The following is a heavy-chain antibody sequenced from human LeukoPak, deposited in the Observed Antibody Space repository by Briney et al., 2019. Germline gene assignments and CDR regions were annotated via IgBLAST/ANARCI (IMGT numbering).Heavy chain of an antibody. V-gene: IGHV3-74*01. CDR3: ARRNPELGKSYDY. CDR2: ISGDGTT. CDR1: GFTFSSYW. J-gene: IGHJ4*02. Sequence: PGGSLRLSCAASGFTFSSYWMHWVRQPPGKRLVWVSRISGDGTTTYADSVKGRFTISRDNAKNTLFLQMNSRRAEDTAVYYCARRNPELGKSYDYWGQGTLVTVSS. D-gene: IGHD7-27*01.